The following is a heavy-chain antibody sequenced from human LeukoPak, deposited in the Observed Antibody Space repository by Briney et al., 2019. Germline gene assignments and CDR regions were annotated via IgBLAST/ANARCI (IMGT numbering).Heavy chain of an antibody. V-gene: IGHV3-23*01. J-gene: IGHJ4*02. CDR2: ISGSGGST. Sequence: GGSLRLSCAASGFTFSSYAMSWVRQAPGKGLEWGSAISGSGGSTYYADSVKGRFTISRDNSKNTLYLQMNSLTAEDTAVYYCAKEGKYSSSFFDYWGQGTLVTVSS. D-gene: IGHD6-6*01. CDR1: GFTFSSYA. CDR3: AKEGKYSSSFFDY.